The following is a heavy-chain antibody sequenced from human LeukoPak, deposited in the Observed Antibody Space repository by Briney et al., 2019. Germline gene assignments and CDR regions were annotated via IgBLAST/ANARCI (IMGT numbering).Heavy chain of an antibody. CDR2: ISSSGSTI. CDR3: ARRFHTASLDY. D-gene: IGHD5-18*01. V-gene: IGHV3-11*04. J-gene: IGHJ4*02. Sequence: GGSLRLSCAASGFTFSDYYMSWIRQAPGKGLEWVSYISSSGSTIYYADSVKGRFTISRDNSKNTLYLQMNSLRAEDTAVYYCARRFHTASLDYWGQGTLVTVSS. CDR1: GFTFSDYY.